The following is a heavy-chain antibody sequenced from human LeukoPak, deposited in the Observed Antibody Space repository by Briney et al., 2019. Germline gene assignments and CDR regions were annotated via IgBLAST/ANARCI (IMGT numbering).Heavy chain of an antibody. J-gene: IGHJ4*02. CDR2: IIPIFGKT. CDR1: GDTFDYYT. CDR3: AIDSDVGRNRGIAHY. D-gene: IGHD3/OR15-3a*01. Sequence: VASVKVSCKASGDTFDYYTVSWLRQAPGQGLEWMGEIIPIFGKTNYVQKFQGRLTITADGSTNTAYMDLSSLRSEDTAVYYCAIDSDVGRNRGIAHYWGQGTLVTISS. V-gene: IGHV1-69*13.